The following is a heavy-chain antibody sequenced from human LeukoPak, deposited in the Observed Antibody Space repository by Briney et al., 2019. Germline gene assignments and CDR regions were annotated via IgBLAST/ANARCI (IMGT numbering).Heavy chain of an antibody. D-gene: IGHD6-13*01. CDR2: IYSGGST. J-gene: IGHJ5*02. CDR1: GFTVSSNY. CDR3: AGIAAAGTHYWFDP. V-gene: IGHV3-53*01. Sequence: QSGGSLRLSCAASGFTVSSNYMSWVSQAPGKGLEWVSVIYSGGSTYYEDSVKGRFTISRDNSKNTLYLQMNSLRAEDTAVYYCAGIAAAGTHYWFDPWGQGTLVTVSS.